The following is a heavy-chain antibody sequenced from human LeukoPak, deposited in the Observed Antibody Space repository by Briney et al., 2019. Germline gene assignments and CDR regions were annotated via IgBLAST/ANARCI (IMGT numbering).Heavy chain of an antibody. V-gene: IGHV1-2*02. CDR1: GYTFTGYY. J-gene: IGHJ4*02. D-gene: IGHD2-2*02. CDR3: ARDHCSSTSCYNRAQFDY. CDR2: INPNISGT. Sequence: ASVKVSCKASGYTFTGYYMHWVRQAPGQGLEWMGWINPNISGTDYAQNFQGRSTMARHTSISTAYMGLSRLRSDGTAVYYCARDHCSSTSCYNRAQFDYWGQGTLVTVSS.